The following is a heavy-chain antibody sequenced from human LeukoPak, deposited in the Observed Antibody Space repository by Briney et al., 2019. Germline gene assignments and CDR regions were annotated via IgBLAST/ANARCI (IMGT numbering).Heavy chain of an antibody. V-gene: IGHV3-66*01. CDR3: ASKLTSGY. D-gene: IGHD4-17*01. CDR2: IYSGGTT. J-gene: IGHJ4*02. Sequence: SGGSLRLSSVVSGFTVTSNYMSWVRQAPGKGLEWVSVIYSGGTTNYADSVKGRFTVYRDNSKNTLYLQMNSLRAEDTAVYCCASKLTSGYWGQGTLVTVFS. CDR1: GFTVTSNY.